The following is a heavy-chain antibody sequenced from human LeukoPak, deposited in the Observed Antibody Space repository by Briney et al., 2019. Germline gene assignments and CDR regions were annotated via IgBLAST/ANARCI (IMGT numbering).Heavy chain of an antibody. D-gene: IGHD3-3*01. J-gene: IGHJ5*01. CDR3: ARDRSGWYDS. V-gene: IGHV3-64*02. Sequence: GGSLRLSCAASGFTFSSYAMHWGRQAPGKGLEYVSAISSNGGSTDYADSVKGRFTISRDNSKNTLYLQMNSLRAEDTAVYYCARDRSGWYDSWGQGTLVTVSS. CDR1: GFTFSSYA. CDR2: ISSNGGST.